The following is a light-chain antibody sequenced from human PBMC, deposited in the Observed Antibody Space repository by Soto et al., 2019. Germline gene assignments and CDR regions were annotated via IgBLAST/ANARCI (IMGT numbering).Light chain of an antibody. J-gene: IGLJ3*02. CDR1: SSNIGTNT. CDR3: AAWDDSLNGRWV. V-gene: IGLV1-44*01. CDR2: DNS. Sequence: QSVLTQPPSASGTPGQRVTISCSGSSSNIGTNTVNWYQQLPGTAPRLLIYDNSQRPSGVPDRFSGSKSGASASLAISGLQSEDEADYYCAAWDDSLNGRWVFGGGTKVTVL.